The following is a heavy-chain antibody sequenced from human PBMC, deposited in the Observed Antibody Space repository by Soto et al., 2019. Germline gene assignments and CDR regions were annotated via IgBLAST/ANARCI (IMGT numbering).Heavy chain of an antibody. J-gene: IGHJ6*02. CDR3: ARDRCTTDRCYTHHFDV. Sequence: QVQLVQSGGEVTKPGASVKVSCKSSGYTFTSYGVSWVRQAPGQVLEWLGWISVYTGNTKQAQKFQDRVTLTTEASTGTASLELRNLRSDDTAVYYCARDRCTTDRCYTHHFDVWGQGTTVTVSS. CDR2: ISVYTGNT. V-gene: IGHV1-18*04. CDR1: GYTFTSYG. D-gene: IGHD2-8*01.